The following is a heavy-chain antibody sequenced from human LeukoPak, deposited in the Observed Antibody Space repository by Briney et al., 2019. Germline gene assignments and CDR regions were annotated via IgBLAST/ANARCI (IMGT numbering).Heavy chain of an antibody. V-gene: IGHV3-30*02. CDR3: ARYISSSRRLGGMDV. D-gene: IGHD6-13*01. CDR1: GFTFSSYG. CDR2: IRYDGSNK. J-gene: IGHJ6*02. Sequence: GGSLRLSCAASGFTFSSYGMHWVRQAPGKGLEWVAFIRYDGSNKYYADSVKGRFTISRDNSKNTLYLQMNSLRAEDTAVYYCARYISSSRRLGGMDVWGQGTTVTVSS.